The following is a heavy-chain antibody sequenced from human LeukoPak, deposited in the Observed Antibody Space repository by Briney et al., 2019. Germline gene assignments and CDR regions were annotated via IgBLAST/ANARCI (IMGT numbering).Heavy chain of an antibody. V-gene: IGHV5-51*01. D-gene: IGHD2-15*01. Sequence: GESLEISCKSSGYSFTNNWIGWVRQMPGKGLEWMGIIYPGDSNTKYSPPFQGQVTISVDKSITTAYLQWSSLKASDTAMYYCVRSPACSGGDCYPNWFDPWGQGTLVTVSS. CDR3: VRSPACSGGDCYPNWFDP. CDR2: IYPGDSNT. CDR1: GYSFTNNW. J-gene: IGHJ5*02.